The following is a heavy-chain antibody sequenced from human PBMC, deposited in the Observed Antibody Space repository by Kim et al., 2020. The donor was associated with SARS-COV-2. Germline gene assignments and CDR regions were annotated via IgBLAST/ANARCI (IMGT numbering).Heavy chain of an antibody. CDR1: GFTFSSYA. D-gene: IGHD6-13*01. J-gene: IGHJ4*02. V-gene: IGHV3-64D*06. Sequence: GGSLRLSCSASGFTFSSYAMHWVRQAPGKGLECVSAISSDGGNTYYADSVKGRFTISRDNSKNTLYLQMSSLRAEDTAVYYCVKLNPAGFDYWGQGTLVTVSS. CDR2: ISSDGGNT. CDR3: VKLNPAGFDY.